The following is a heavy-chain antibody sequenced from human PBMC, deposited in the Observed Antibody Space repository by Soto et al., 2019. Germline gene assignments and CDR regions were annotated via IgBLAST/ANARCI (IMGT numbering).Heavy chain of an antibody. CDR2: IYYSGST. CDR3: ARDGYYGSGYYYYYYMDV. J-gene: IGHJ6*03. Sequence: PSETLSLTCTVSGGAISSGGYYWSWIRQHPGKGLEWIGYIYYSGSTYYNPSLKSRVTISVDTSKNQFSLKLSSVTAADTAVYYCARDGYYGSGYYYYYYMDVWGKGTTVTVSS. CDR1: GGAISSGGYY. V-gene: IGHV4-31*03. D-gene: IGHD3-10*01.